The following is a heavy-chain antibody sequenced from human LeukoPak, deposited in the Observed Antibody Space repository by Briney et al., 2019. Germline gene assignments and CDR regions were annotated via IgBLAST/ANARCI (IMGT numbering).Heavy chain of an antibody. V-gene: IGHV4-59*01. Sequence: SETLSLTCTVSGGSISSYYWSWIRQPPGKGLEWIGYIYYSGSTNYSPSLKSRVTISVDTSKNQFSLKLSSVTAADTAVYYCAAGYSGYDAVDYWGQGTLVTVSS. J-gene: IGHJ4*02. CDR1: GGSISSYY. D-gene: IGHD5-12*01. CDR3: AAGYSGYDAVDY. CDR2: IYYSGST.